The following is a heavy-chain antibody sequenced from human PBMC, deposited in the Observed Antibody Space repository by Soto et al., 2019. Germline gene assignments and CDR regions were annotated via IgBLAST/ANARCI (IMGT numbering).Heavy chain of an antibody. CDR2: IGAGNGRA. V-gene: IGHV3-23*01. CDR3: AKGATWLDY. Sequence: EVQLLDSGGGLVQPGGSLRLTCAASGFDFTTHGMSWVRQAPGRGLEWVSSIGAGNGRAYYADSVEGRFTISRDNSKDMLFLQLNSLRAEDTAVSFCAKGATWLDYWGQGTLVIASS. CDR1: GFDFTTHG. J-gene: IGHJ4*02.